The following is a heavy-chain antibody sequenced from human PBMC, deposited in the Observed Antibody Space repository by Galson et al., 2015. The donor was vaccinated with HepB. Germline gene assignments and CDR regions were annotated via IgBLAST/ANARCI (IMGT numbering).Heavy chain of an antibody. CDR2: TSGSGGST. J-gene: IGHJ4*02. Sequence: SLRLSCAASGFTFSSYAMSWVRQAPGKGPEWVSATSGSGGSTYYADSVKGRFTISRDNSKNTLYLQMNSLRAEDTAVYYCARADPGIVGAIDYWGQGTLVTVSS. V-gene: IGHV3-23*01. CDR1: GFTFSSYA. D-gene: IGHD1-26*01. CDR3: ARADPGIVGAIDY.